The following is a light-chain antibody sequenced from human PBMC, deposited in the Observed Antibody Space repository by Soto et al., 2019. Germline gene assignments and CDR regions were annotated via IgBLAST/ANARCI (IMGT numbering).Light chain of an antibody. Sequence: DVVMTQTPLSLSVTPGQPASISCRSTQSLLHSDGVTYLYWYLQRQGQPPQRLITESVNRFSGVSPRFSGSWSGTGFTLKIIRVEAEDVGVYYCLQSIELPYTFGRGTKLEIK. V-gene: IGKV2D-29*01. CDR2: ESV. CDR3: LQSIELPYT. J-gene: IGKJ2*01. CDR1: QSLLHSDGVTY.